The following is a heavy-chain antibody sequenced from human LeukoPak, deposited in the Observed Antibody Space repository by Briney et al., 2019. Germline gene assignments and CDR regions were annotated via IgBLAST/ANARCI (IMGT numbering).Heavy chain of an antibody. J-gene: IGHJ3*02. Sequence: HTGGSLRLSCAASGFSIRNYDMHWVRQPTGKRLEWVSAIGTVGDTFYPDSVKGRFTISRDNAKNFLYLQMNSLRAGDTAVYYCTRSTYCNSTSCYPGAFDIWGQGTMVTVSA. CDR3: TRSTYCNSTSCYPGAFDI. CDR2: IGTVGDT. CDR1: GFSIRNYD. V-gene: IGHV3-13*01. D-gene: IGHD2-2*01.